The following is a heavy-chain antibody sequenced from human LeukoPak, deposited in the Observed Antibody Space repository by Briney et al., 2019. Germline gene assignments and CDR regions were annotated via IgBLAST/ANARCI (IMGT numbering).Heavy chain of an antibody. J-gene: IGHJ6*02. Sequence: PGGSLRLSCAASGFTVSSNYMSWVRQAPGKGLEWVSVIYSDESTYYADSVKGRFTISRDNSKNTLYLQMNSLRPENTAVYYCGSGLRNSYGPLVMDGMDVWGQGTTVTVSS. CDR1: GFTVSSNY. CDR3: GSGLRNSYGPLVMDGMDV. V-gene: IGHV3-66*01. CDR2: IYSDEST. D-gene: IGHD1/OR15-1a*01.